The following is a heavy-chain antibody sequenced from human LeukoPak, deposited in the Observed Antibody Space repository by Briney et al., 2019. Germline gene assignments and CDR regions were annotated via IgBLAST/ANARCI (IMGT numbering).Heavy chain of an antibody. Sequence: GGSLRLSCTASGFTFSRHGMHWVRQAPGKGLEWVSAISGSGGSTYYADSVKGRFTISRDNSKNTLYLQMNSLRAEDTAVYYCAKLTRTGYWGQGTLVTVSS. CDR3: AKLTRTGY. J-gene: IGHJ4*02. D-gene: IGHD3-3*01. CDR2: ISGSGGST. CDR1: GFTFSRHG. V-gene: IGHV3-23*01.